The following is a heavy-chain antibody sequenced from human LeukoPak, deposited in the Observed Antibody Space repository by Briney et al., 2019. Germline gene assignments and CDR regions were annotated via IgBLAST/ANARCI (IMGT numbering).Heavy chain of an antibody. Sequence: ASVKVSCKASGYTFTSYGISWVRQAPGQGLEWMGWISAYNGNTNYAQKLQGRVTMTTDTSTSTAYMELRSLRSDDTAVYYCARVWTYCSGGSCNYYYYYYMDVWGKGTTVTVSS. J-gene: IGHJ6*03. CDR3: ARVWTYCSGGSCNYYYYYYMDV. D-gene: IGHD2-15*01. CDR1: GYTFTSYG. V-gene: IGHV1-18*01. CDR2: ISAYNGNT.